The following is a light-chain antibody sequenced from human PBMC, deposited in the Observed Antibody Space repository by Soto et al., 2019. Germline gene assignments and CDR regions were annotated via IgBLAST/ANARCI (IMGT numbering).Light chain of an antibody. CDR1: QSLLHSNGYNY. V-gene: IGKV2-28*01. CDR2: LGS. Sequence: DIVMTQSPLSLPVTPGAPASISCRSSQSLLHSNGYNYLDWYLQKPGQSPQILIYLGSNRASGVPDRFSGSGSGTDCTLKISRVEAEDVGVYYCMQALQTPRTFGQGTKLEIK. J-gene: IGKJ2*01. CDR3: MQALQTPRT.